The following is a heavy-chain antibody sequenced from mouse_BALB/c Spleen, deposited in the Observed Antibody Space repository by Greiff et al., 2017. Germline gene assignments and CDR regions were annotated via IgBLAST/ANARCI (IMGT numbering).Heavy chain of an antibody. V-gene: IGHV5-4*02. Sequence: EVQLVESGGGLVKPGGSLKLSCAASGFTFSDYYMYWVRQTPEKRLEWVATISDGGSYTYYPDSVKGRFTISRDNAKNNLYLQMSSLKSEDTAMYYCARSPPGENGVVATENAMDYWGQGTSVTVSS. CDR1: GFTFSDYY. D-gene: IGHD1-1*01. CDR2: ISDGGSYT. J-gene: IGHJ4*01. CDR3: ARSPPGENGVVATENAMDY.